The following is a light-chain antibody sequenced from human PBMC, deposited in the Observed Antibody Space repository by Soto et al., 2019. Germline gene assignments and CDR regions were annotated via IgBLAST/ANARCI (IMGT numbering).Light chain of an antibody. Sequence: DIQMTQSPSSLSASVGDRVTISCRASERISDYLAWYQQKPGKAPKVLIYAASSLESGVPSRFSGSGSGTQFTLTISSLQPDDSATYYCQQYNGYSATFGQGTKVDIK. CDR2: AAS. CDR3: QQYNGYSAT. J-gene: IGKJ1*01. V-gene: IGKV1-5*01. CDR1: ERISDY.